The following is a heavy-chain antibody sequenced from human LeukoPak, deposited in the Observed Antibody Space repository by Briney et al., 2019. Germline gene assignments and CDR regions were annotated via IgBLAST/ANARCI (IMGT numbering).Heavy chain of an antibody. Sequence: GGSLRLSCAASGFTFSSYAMSWVRQAPGKGLEWVSAISGSGGSTYYADSVKGRFTISRDNAKNSLYLQMNSLRAEDTAVYYCARGYSSGWYKANYGMDVWGQGTTVTVSS. J-gene: IGHJ6*02. CDR2: ISGSGGST. CDR3: ARGYSSGWYKANYGMDV. CDR1: GFTFSSYA. D-gene: IGHD6-19*01. V-gene: IGHV3-23*01.